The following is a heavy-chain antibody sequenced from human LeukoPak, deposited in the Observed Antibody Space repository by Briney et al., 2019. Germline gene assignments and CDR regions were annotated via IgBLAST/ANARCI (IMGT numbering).Heavy chain of an antibody. CDR2: IYYSGST. J-gene: IGHJ4*02. V-gene: IGHV4-59*08. CDR3: AKVPKPYLEYFHY. CDR1: GGSISSYY. D-gene: IGHD1-1*01. Sequence: SGPTLVKPSETLSLTCTVSGGSISSYYWSWIRQPPGKGLEWIGYIYYSGSTNYNPSLKSRVTISVDTSKNQFSLKLSSVTAADTAEYYCAKVPKPYLEYFHYWGQGTLVTVSS.